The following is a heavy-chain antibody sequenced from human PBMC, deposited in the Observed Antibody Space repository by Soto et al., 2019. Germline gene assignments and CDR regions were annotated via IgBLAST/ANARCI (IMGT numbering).Heavy chain of an antibody. J-gene: IGHJ6*02. CDR3: ATRYCSSTSCYTPSYSYYGMDA. CDR2: IYSGGST. V-gene: IGHV3-53*01. CDR1: GFTVSSNY. D-gene: IGHD2-2*02. Sequence: QSGGSLRLSCAASGFTVSSNYMSWVRQAPGKGLEWVSVIYSGGSTYYAGSVKGRFTISRDNSKNTLYLQMNSLRAEDTAVYYCATRYCSSTSCYTPSYSYYGMDAWGQRTTVNVSS.